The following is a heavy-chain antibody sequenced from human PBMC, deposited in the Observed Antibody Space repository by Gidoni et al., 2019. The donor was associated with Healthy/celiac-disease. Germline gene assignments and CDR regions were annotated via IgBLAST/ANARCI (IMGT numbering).Heavy chain of an antibody. CDR2: TYYRSKWYN. J-gene: IGHJ4*02. D-gene: IGHD4-4*01. CDR1: GDSVSCNSSA. CDR3: ARDHLDDYSLTSQNFDY. V-gene: IGHV6-1*01. Sequence: QVQLQQSGPGLVKPSQTLSLTCAISGDSVSCNSSAWNWIRQSPSRGLEWLGRTYYRSKWYNDYAVSVKSRITINPDTSKNQFSLQLNSVTPEDTAVYYCARDHLDDYSLTSQNFDYWGQGTLVTVSS.